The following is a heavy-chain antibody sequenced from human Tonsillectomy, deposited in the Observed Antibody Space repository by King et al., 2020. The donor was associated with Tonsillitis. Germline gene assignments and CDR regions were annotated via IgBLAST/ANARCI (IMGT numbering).Heavy chain of an antibody. CDR2: ILYGGSNE. V-gene: IGHV3-30*18. J-gene: IGHJ4*02. D-gene: IGHD6-6*01. Sequence: VQLVESGGGVVQPGRSLRLSCAASGFTFSSYGMHWVRQASGKGLEGVAVILYGGSNEYYVDSVKGRFTISRDNSKNTLYVQMNSLRAEDAAVYYCAKDSSSSQYYLDDWGQGTLVTVSA. CDR1: GFTFSSYG. CDR3: AKDSSSSQYYLDD.